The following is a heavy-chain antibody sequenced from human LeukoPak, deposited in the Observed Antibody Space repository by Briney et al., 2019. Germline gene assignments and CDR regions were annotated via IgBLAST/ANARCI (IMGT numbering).Heavy chain of an antibody. V-gene: IGHV4-39*01. CDR1: GGSISISSYH. J-gene: IGHJ4*02. CDR2: IYYSGSN. CDR3: AGQLRGFDY. Sequence: VTLTLTCTVSGGSISISSYHWGRIRQAPGKGLESIGSIYYSGSNYYNPALKRRVTIRVDTSNNQYSPMMSSLTAQDTAVYYCAGQLRGFDYWGQGTLVTVSS. D-gene: IGHD2-15*01.